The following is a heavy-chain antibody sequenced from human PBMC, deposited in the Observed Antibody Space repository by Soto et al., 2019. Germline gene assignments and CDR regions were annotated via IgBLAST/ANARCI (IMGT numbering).Heavy chain of an antibody. D-gene: IGHD3-22*01. Sequence: ASVNVSCKASGYTFTSYYMHWVRQAPGQGLEWMGIINPSGGSTSYAQKFQGRVTMTRDTSTSTVYMELSSLRSEDTAVYYCARAGDSSGYYYRSHYYGMDVWGQGTTVTVS. J-gene: IGHJ6*02. V-gene: IGHV1-46*01. CDR2: INPSGGST. CDR3: ARAGDSSGYYYRSHYYGMDV. CDR1: GYTFTSYY.